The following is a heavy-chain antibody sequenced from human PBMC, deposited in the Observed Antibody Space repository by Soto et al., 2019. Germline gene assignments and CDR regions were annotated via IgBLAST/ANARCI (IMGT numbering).Heavy chain of an antibody. CDR3: ARDLDMDV. D-gene: IGHD3-16*01. V-gene: IGHV3-7*01. Sequence: EVQLVESGGGLVQPGGSLRLSCAASGFTFTSYWMTWVRQAPGKGLDWVASIKQDGSQTYYMDSVKGRFTISRDNAKNSLYLQMNSLRAVDTAVYYCARDLDMDVWGKGTTVTVSS. CDR1: GFTFTSYW. J-gene: IGHJ6*03. CDR2: IKQDGSQT.